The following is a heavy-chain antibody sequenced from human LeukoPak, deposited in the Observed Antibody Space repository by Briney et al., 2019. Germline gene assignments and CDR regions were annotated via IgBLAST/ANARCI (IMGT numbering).Heavy chain of an antibody. V-gene: IGHV5-51*01. D-gene: IGHD5-18*01. Sequence: GESLKISCKGSGFRFSSYWIGWVRQMPGKGLEWMGFIYPGDSDTRYSPSFQGQVAISADKSISTAYLKWSSLKASDSAKYYCTRSSDMDTLALSYWGQGTLVTVSS. CDR1: GFRFSSYW. CDR2: IYPGDSDT. CDR3: TRSSDMDTLALSY. J-gene: IGHJ4*02.